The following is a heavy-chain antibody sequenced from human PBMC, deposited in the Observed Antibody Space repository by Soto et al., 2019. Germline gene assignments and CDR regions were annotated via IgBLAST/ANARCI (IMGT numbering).Heavy chain of an antibody. CDR2: VYYTGST. J-gene: IGHJ4*02. CDR1: GGSISGSY. V-gene: IGHV4-59*01. CDR3: ARSVAVPGAHIDY. D-gene: IGHD6-19*01. Sequence: SSETLSLTCSVSGGSISGSYWSWIRQSPGRGLEWLGYVYYTGSTNYSPSLRSRVSISVDTSKNEFSLRLSSVTAADTAVYFCARSVAVPGAHIDYWGQGTQVTVSS.